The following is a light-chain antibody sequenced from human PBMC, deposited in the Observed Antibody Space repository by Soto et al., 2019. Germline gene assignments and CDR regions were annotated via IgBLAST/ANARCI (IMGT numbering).Light chain of an antibody. J-gene: IGKJ2*01. CDR1: QSVSSSY. Sequence: EIVLTQSPGTLSLSPGERATLSCRASQSVSSSYLAWYQQKPGQAPRLLIYGASSRATGIPDRFSGSGSGTDVALTISRLEPEDFAVYSCQQYGSAPHVFTFGQGTKLEIK. V-gene: IGKV3-20*01. CDR2: GAS. CDR3: QQYGSAPHVFT.